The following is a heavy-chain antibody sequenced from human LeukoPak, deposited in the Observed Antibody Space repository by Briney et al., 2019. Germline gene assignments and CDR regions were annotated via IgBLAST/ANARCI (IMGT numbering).Heavy chain of an antibody. CDR2: IRYDGSNK. CDR3: AKDPPAPNYYYDSSGYN. CDR1: GFTFSSYG. D-gene: IGHD3-22*01. J-gene: IGHJ4*02. V-gene: IGHV3-30*02. Sequence: GGPLRLSCAASGFTFSSYGMHGVRQAPGRGLEGGPFIRYDGSNKYYADSVKGRFTISRDNSKNTLYLQMNSLRAEDTAVYYCAKDPPAPNYYYDSSGYNWGQGTLVTVSS.